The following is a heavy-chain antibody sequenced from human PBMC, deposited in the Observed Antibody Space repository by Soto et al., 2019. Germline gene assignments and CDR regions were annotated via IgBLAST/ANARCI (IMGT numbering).Heavy chain of an antibody. J-gene: IGHJ6*02. Sequence: ASETLSLTCTVSGGSISSSSYYWGWIRQPPGKGLEWIGSIYYSGSTYYNPSLKSRVTISVDTSKNQFSLKLSSVTAADTAVYYCARHTDYDILTGSLSLGMDVWGQGTTVTVSS. CDR1: GGSISSSSYY. V-gene: IGHV4-39*01. D-gene: IGHD3-9*01. CDR3: ARHTDYDILTGSLSLGMDV. CDR2: IYYSGST.